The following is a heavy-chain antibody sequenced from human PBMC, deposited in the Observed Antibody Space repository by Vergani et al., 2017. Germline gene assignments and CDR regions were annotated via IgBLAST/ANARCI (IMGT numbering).Heavy chain of an antibody. CDR3: ARPLYIAVAGMYFQH. D-gene: IGHD6-19*01. V-gene: IGHV3-23*01. Sequence: EVQLLESGGNLVQPGGSLRLSCAASGFTFTNFAMTWVRQAPGEGLEWVSGISGSGGFTYYADSVKGRFTISRDNSKNTMFLQMNNLRAEDTAVYYCARPLYIAVAGMYFQHWGQGTLVTVSS. J-gene: IGHJ1*01. CDR1: GFTFTNFA. CDR2: ISGSGGFT.